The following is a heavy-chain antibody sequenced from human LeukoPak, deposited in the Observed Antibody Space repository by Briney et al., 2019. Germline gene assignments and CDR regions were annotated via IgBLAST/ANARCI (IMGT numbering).Heavy chain of an antibody. CDR2: ISGSGGST. CDR3: AKDLEGDDSSGFHY. CDR1: GFTFSSYA. Sequence: GGSLRLSCAASGFTFSSYAMSWVRQASGKGLEWVSAISGSGGSTHYADSVKGRFTISRDNSKNTLYVQMNSLRAEDTAVYYCAKDLEGDDSSGFHYWDQGTLVTVSS. V-gene: IGHV3-23*01. J-gene: IGHJ4*02. D-gene: IGHD3-22*01.